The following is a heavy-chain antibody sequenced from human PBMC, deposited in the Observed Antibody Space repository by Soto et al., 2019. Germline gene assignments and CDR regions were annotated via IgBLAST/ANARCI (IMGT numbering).Heavy chain of an antibody. CDR3: ARGIYDSSGYYTYNWFDP. CDR1: GGTFSSYA. CDR2: IIPIFGTA. D-gene: IGHD3-22*01. Sequence: QVQLVQSGAEVKKPGSSVKVSCKASGGTFSSYAISWVRQAPGQGLEWMGGIIPIFGTANYAQKFQGRVTITADESTSTAYMALSSLRSEDTAVYYCARGIYDSSGYYTYNWFDPWGQGTLVTVSS. J-gene: IGHJ5*02. V-gene: IGHV1-69*01.